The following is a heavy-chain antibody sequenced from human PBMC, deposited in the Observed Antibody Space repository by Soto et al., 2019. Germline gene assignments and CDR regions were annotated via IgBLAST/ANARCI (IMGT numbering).Heavy chain of an antibody. CDR3: ARDQADSSGWYPGGYYYYGMDV. V-gene: IGHV1-18*01. J-gene: IGHJ6*02. D-gene: IGHD6-19*01. CDR2: ISAYNGNT. Sequence: GASVKVSCKASGGTFSSYGISWVRQAPGQGLEWMGWISAYNGNTNYAQKLQGRVTMTTDTSASTAYMELRSLRSDDAAEYYCARDQADSSGWYPGGYYYYGMDVWGQGTTVTVSS. CDR1: GGTFSSYG.